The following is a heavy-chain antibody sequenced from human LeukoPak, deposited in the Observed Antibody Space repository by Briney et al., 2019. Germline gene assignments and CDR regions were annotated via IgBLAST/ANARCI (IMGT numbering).Heavy chain of an antibody. D-gene: IGHD3-16*01. V-gene: IGHV4-30-4*01. CDR2: VYYSGST. Sequence: SETLSLTCTVSGGSISSGDYYWSWIRQPPGKGLEWIGYVYYSGSTYYNPSLKSRVTISVDTSKNQFSLKLSSVTAADTAVYYCARDARWLRRIDYWGQGTLVTVSS. CDR1: GGSISSGDYY. CDR3: ARDARWLRRIDY. J-gene: IGHJ4*02.